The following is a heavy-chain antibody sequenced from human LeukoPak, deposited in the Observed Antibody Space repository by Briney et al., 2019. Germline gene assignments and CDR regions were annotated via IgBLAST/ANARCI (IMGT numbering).Heavy chain of an antibody. D-gene: IGHD2-21*02. V-gene: IGHV4-39*07. CDR2: IYTSGST. J-gene: IGHJ6*03. CDR1: GGSIISSSYY. CDR3: ARDGVVTAIPTYYYYYMDV. Sequence: SSETLSLTCTVSGGSIISSSYYWGWIRQPPGKGLEWIGRIYTSGSTNYNPSLKSRVTMSVDTSKNQFSLKLSSVTAADTAVYYCARDGVVTAIPTYYYYYMDVWGKGTTVTVSS.